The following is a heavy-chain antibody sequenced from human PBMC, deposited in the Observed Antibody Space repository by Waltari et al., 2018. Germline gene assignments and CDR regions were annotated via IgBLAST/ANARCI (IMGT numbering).Heavy chain of an antibody. Sequence: QVQLVQSGAEVKKPGSSVKVSCKASGGTFSSYAMRWVRQAPGQGLEWMGGIIPILGIANYAQKFQGRVTITADKSTSTAYMELSSLRSEDTAVYYCASTGYCSGGSCRTTFDYWGQGTLVTVSS. J-gene: IGHJ4*02. V-gene: IGHV1-69*10. CDR1: GGTFSSYA. D-gene: IGHD2-15*01. CDR3: ASTGYCSGGSCRTTFDY. CDR2: IIPILGIA.